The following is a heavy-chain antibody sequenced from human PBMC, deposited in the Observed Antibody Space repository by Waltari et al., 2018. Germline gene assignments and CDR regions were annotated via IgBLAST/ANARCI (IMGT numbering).Heavy chain of an antibody. CDR1: GGTLSSYT. D-gene: IGHD1-1*01. J-gene: IGHJ3*02. Sequence: QFQLVQSGAAVKKPGSSVKVSCKASGGTLSSYTISSVRQAPGQGLEWMGKFIPILGIANYAQKFQGRVTITADKSTSTAYMELSSLRSEDTAVYYCARGGWELEGAAAFDIWGQGTMVTVSS. CDR2: FIPILGIA. V-gene: IGHV1-69*02. CDR3: ARGGWELEGAAAFDI.